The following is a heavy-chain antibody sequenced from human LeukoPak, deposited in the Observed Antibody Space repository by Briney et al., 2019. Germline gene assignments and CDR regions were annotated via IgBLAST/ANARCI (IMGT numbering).Heavy chain of an antibody. D-gene: IGHD6-13*01. Sequence: SVKVSCKASGGTFSSYAISWVRQAPGQGLEWMGRIIPILGIANYAQKFQGRVTITADKSTSTAYMELSSLRSEDTVVYYCARHAAAGLYYFDYWGQGTLVTVSS. J-gene: IGHJ4*02. CDR1: GGTFSSYA. V-gene: IGHV1-69*04. CDR3: ARHAAAGLYYFDY. CDR2: IIPILGIA.